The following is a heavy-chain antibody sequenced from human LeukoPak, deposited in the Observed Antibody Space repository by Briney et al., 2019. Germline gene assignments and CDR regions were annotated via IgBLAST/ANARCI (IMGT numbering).Heavy chain of an antibody. D-gene: IGHD3-16*01. CDR3: ARGGGLDV. Sequence: GGSLRLSCAASGFTFSGYWMTWARQAPGKGLEWVANINPDGSQKYYVDSVKGRFTISRDNAKNSLYLQMSNLRAEDTAVYFCARGGGLDVWGQGATVTVSS. V-gene: IGHV3-7*03. CDR2: INPDGSQK. J-gene: IGHJ6*02. CDR1: GFTFSGYW.